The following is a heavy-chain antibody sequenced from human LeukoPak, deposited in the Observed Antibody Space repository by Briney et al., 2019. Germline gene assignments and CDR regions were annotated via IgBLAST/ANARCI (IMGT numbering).Heavy chain of an antibody. Sequence: SETLSLTCTVSGGSISSSSYYWGWIRQPPGKGLEWIGSIYYSGSTYYNPSLKSRVTISVDTSKNQFSLKLSSVTAADTAVYYCARLTAGTHFDYWGQGTLVTVSS. V-gene: IGHV4-39*01. J-gene: IGHJ4*02. CDR1: GGSISSSSYY. CDR3: ARLTAGTHFDY. CDR2: IYYSGST.